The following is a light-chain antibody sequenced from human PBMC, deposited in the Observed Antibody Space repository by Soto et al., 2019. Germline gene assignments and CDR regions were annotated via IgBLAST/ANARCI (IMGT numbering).Light chain of an antibody. V-gene: IGKV3-15*01. Sequence: EIVMTQSPATLSVSPGEGATLSCRASQSVGHNLAWYHPKPGQAPRLLIYGASTRATGIPDRFSGSGSGTEFTLTIRSLKSEDFAVYYCQQYYSYPTFCQGTRLEIK. CDR2: GAS. CDR3: QQYYSYPT. CDR1: QSVGHN. J-gene: IGKJ5*01.